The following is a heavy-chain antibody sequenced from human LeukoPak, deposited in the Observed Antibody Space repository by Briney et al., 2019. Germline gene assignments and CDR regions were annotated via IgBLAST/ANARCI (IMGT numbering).Heavy chain of an antibody. J-gene: IGHJ4*02. V-gene: IGHV3-48*02. CDR2: IRTTAEGAKYA. CDR1: GFSFTDYP. CDR3: AAGLRYAFDY. Sequence: GGSLRLSCATSGFSFTDYPMNWVRQAPGKGLEWISNIRTTAEGAKYAYYAEAGKGQVTISRDDGKNTLYLHMNSLRDDDTALYYCAAGLRYAFDYWGQGILVTVSS. D-gene: IGHD3-9*01.